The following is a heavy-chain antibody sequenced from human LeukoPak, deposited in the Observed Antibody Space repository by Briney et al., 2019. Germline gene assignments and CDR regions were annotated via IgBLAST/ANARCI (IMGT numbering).Heavy chain of an antibody. CDR3: AKAEGITMIVGVITPFDY. D-gene: IGHD3-22*01. J-gene: IGHJ4*02. Sequence: GGSLRLSCAASGFTFSSYAMSWVRQAPGKGLEWVSGISGSGGGTYYADSVKGRFTISRDNSKNTLYQQMNSLRAEDTAVYYCAKAEGITMIVGVITPFDYWGQGTLVTVSS. V-gene: IGHV3-23*01. CDR2: ISGSGGGT. CDR1: GFTFSSYA.